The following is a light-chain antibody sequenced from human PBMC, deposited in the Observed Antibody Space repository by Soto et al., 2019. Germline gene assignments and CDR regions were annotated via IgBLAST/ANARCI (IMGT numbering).Light chain of an antibody. CDR1: QSISSY. Sequence: DIRMTQSPSSLSASVGDRVTITCRASQSISSYLNWYQQKPGKAPKLLIYAASSLQSGVPSRFSGSGSGTYFTLTISSLQPEDFATYYCQQSYSTLWTFGQGTKVEIK. J-gene: IGKJ1*01. CDR2: AAS. V-gene: IGKV1-39*01. CDR3: QQSYSTLWT.